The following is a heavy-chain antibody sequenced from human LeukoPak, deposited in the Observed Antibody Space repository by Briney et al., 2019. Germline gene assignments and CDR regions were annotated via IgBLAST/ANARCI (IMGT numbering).Heavy chain of an antibody. V-gene: IGHV4-59*11. CDR3: AREGRWLQPSVVYNWFDP. D-gene: IGHD5-24*01. Sequence: KPSKTLSLTCTVSGDSINSLDLWSWIRQPPGKGLEWIGYIYYSGSTNYNPSLKSRVTISVGTSKNQFSLKLSSVTAADTAVYYCAREGRWLQPSVVYNWFDPWGQGTLVTVSS. CDR1: GDSINSLDL. CDR2: IYYSGST. J-gene: IGHJ5*02.